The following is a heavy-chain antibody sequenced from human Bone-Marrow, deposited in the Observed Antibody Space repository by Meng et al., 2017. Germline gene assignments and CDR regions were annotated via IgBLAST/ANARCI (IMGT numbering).Heavy chain of an antibody. CDR1: GGTCSSYA. J-gene: IGHJ4*02. CDR2: IIPIFGTA. D-gene: IGHD2-15*01. Sequence: QVQLVESGGEVKKPGCSVKVSCKASGGTCSSYAISWVRQAPGQGLEWMGGIIPIFGTANYAQKFQGRVTITADESTSTAYMELSSLRSEDTAVYYCASGEGYCSGGSCYSGDYWGQGTLVTVSS. V-gene: IGHV1-69*01. CDR3: ASGEGYCSGGSCYSGDY.